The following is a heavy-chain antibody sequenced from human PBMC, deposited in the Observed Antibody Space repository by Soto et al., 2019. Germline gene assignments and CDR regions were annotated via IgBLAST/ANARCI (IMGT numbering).Heavy chain of an antibody. CDR2: IYYSGTT. CDR1: GGSSSSEGYY. Sequence: QVPLQESGPGLVKPSQTLSLTCTVSGGSSSSEGYYWSWFLQLPGTGLEWIGDIYYSGTTYHNPSLRSRLTISGDASKNQFSLKLSSVTDANTALYSCERGRGYSYGPYYFAYWGQGTLVTVSS. J-gene: IGHJ4*02. V-gene: IGHV4-31*03. CDR3: ERGRGYSYGPYYFAY. D-gene: IGHD5-18*01.